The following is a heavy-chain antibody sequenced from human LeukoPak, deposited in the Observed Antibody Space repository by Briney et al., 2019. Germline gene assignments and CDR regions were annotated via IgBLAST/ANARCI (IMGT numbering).Heavy chain of an antibody. J-gene: IGHJ6*02. V-gene: IGHV3-23*01. CDR3: SKSYSTGWYFGNGMDV. CDR1: GFTFGSFA. CDR2: LSASGVSS. D-gene: IGHD6-19*01. Sequence: PGGSLRLSCGASGFTFGSFAMSWVRQTPGKGLEWVATLSASGVSSYYADSVKGRFTISRDNSKDTLSLQMNSLRVEDAAKYYCSKSYSTGWYFGNGMDVWGPGTRSSSP.